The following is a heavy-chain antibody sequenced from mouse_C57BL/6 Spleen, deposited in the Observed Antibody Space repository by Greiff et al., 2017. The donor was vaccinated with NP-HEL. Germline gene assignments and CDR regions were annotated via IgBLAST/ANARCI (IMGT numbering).Heavy chain of an antibody. CDR3: ARHPLITTVVSTDWFSY. D-gene: IGHD1-1*01. V-gene: IGHV5-6*01. J-gene: IGHJ3*01. Sequence: EVQLVESGGDLVKPGGFLKLSCAASGFTFSSYGMSWVRQTPDKRLEWVATISSGGSYTYYPDSVKGRFPISSDNAKNTLYLQMSSLKSEDTAMYYCARHPLITTVVSTDWFSYWGQGTLVTVSA. CDR2: ISSGGSYT. CDR1: GFTFSSYG.